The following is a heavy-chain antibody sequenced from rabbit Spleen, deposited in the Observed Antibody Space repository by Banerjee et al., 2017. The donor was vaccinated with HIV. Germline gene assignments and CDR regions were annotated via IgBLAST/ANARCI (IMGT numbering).Heavy chain of an antibody. V-gene: IGHV1S40*01. D-gene: IGHD8-1*01. CDR3: ARDGAGGSYFAL. Sequence: QSLEESGGGLVKPGASLTLTCKASGFSLNSGYYMNWVRQAPGKGLEWIGYIDPVFGITAYANWVNGRFSISRENAQNTVFLQMTSLTAADTATYFCARDGAGGSYFALWGQGTLVTVS. CDR1: GFSLNSGYY. J-gene: IGHJ3*01. CDR2: IDPVFGIT.